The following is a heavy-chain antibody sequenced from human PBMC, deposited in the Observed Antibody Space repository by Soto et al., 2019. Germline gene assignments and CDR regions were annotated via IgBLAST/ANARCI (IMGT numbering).Heavy chain of an antibody. Sequence: SVKVSCKASGFTFTSSAVQWVRQARGQRLEWIGWIVVGSGNTNYAQKFQEGVTITRDMSTSTAYMELSSLRSEDTAVYYCAASFINSGSYYEIAFDIWGQGTMVTVSS. V-gene: IGHV1-58*01. CDR3: AASFINSGSYYEIAFDI. CDR2: IVVGSGNT. J-gene: IGHJ3*02. CDR1: GFTFTSSA. D-gene: IGHD1-26*01.